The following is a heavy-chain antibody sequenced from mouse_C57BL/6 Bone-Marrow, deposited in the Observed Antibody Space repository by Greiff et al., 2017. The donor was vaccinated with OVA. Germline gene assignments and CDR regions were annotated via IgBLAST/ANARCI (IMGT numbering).Heavy chain of an antibody. CDR1: GFTFSNYW. CDR2: IRLKSDNYAT. D-gene: IGHD1-1*01. J-gene: IGHJ2*01. Sequence: EVKLEESGGGLVQPGGSMKLSCVASGFTFSNYWMNWVRQSPEKGLEWVAQIRLKSDNYATHYAESVKGRFTISRDDSKSSVYLQMNNLRAEDTGIYYCTDYYYGSSSLDYWGQGTTLTVSS. CDR3: TDYYYGSSSLDY. V-gene: IGHV6-3*01.